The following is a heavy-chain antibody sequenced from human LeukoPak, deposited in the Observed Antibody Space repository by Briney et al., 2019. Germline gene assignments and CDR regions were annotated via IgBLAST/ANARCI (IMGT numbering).Heavy chain of an antibody. J-gene: IGHJ3*02. CDR2: ISSSSYI. D-gene: IGHD6-19*01. CDR3: ARDPEYSSGWSKRAFDI. Sequence: GGSLRLSCAASGFTFSSYSMNWVRQAPGKGLEWVSSISSSSYIYYADSVKGRFTISRDNAKNSLYLQMNSLRAEDTAVYYCARDPEYSSGWSKRAFDIWGQGTMVTVSS. CDR1: GFTFSSYS. V-gene: IGHV3-21*01.